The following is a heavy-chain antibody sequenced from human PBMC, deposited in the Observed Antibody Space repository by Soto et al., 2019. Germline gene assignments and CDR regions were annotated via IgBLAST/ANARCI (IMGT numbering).Heavy chain of an antibody. J-gene: IGHJ4*02. V-gene: IGHV3-33*01. CDR1: GFTFSSYG. Sequence: GSLRLSCAASGFTFSSYGMHWVRQAPGKGLEWVAVIWYDGSNKYYADSVKGRFTISRDNSKNTLYLQMNSLRAEDTAVYYCARVLGDYGPYYFDYWGQGTLVTVSS. CDR3: ARVLGDYGPYYFDY. CDR2: IWYDGSNK. D-gene: IGHD4-17*01.